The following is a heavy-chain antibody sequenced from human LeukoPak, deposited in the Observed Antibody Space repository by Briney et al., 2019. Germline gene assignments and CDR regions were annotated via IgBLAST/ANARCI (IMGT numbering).Heavy chain of an antibody. CDR2: ISGSGGST. CDR1: GFTFSSYA. V-gene: IGHV3-23*01. J-gene: IGHJ4*02. D-gene: IGHD3-22*01. Sequence: GGSPRLSCAASGFTFSSYAMSWVRQARGKGLEWVSVISGSGGSTYYADSVKGRFTISRDNSKNTLYLQMNSPRAEDTAVYYCAKDPLGYYYDSSGQIYWGQGTLVTVSS. CDR3: AKDPLGYYYDSSGQIY.